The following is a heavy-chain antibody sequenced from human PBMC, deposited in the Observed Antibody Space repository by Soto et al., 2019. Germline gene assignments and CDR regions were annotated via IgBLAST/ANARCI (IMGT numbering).Heavy chain of an antibody. CDR2: IWYDGSNK. V-gene: IGHV3-33*01. J-gene: IGHJ3*02. CDR3: ARVDMPADVSVGAFDI. Sequence: QVQLVESGGGVVQPGRSLRLSCAASGFTFSSYGMHWVRQAPGKGLEWVAVIWYDGSNKYYADSVKGRFTISRDNSKNTQYLQMNSLRAEDTAVYYCARVDMPADVSVGAFDIWGQGTMVTVSS. CDR1: GFTFSSYG. D-gene: IGHD2-2*01.